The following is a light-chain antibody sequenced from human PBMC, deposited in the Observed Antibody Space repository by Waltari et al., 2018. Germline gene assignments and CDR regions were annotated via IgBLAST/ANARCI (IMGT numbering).Light chain of an antibody. Sequence: DIQMTQSPSTLSASVGDRVTITCRASQNINSWLAWYQQKPGKAPKLLLYKASSLESGVPSRFSGSGSGTEFTLTITSLQPDDFATYFCQHYNNYSPWTFGQGTKVEVK. CDR1: QNINSW. CDR3: QHYNNYSPWT. CDR2: KAS. J-gene: IGKJ1*01. V-gene: IGKV1-5*03.